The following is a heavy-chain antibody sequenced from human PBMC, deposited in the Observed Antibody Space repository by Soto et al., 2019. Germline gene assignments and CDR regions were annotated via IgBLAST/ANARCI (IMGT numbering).Heavy chain of an antibody. CDR2: IYYSGST. V-gene: IGHV4-59*01. CDR3: ARSYRRYCSGGSCYSYYYYYMYV. D-gene: IGHD2-15*01. Sequence: PSETLSLTCTVSGGSISSYYWSWIRQPPGKGLEWIGYIYYSGSTNYNPSLKSRVTISVDTSKNQFSLKLSSVTAADTAVYYCARSYRRYCSGGSCYSYYYYYMYVWGKGTTVTVSS. CDR1: GGSISSYY. J-gene: IGHJ6*03.